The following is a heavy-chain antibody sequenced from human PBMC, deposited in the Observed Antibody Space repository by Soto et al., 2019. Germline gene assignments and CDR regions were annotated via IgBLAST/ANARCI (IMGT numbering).Heavy chain of an antibody. Sequence: SETLSLTCTVSGGSISSGGYYWSWIRQHPGKGLEWIGYIYYSGSTYYNPSLKSRVTISVDTSKNQFSLKLSSVTAADTAVYYCARDLELERRFMGWFDPWGQGTLVTVSS. CDR2: IYYSGST. J-gene: IGHJ5*02. CDR3: ARDLELERRFMGWFDP. CDR1: GGSISSGGYY. D-gene: IGHD1-1*01. V-gene: IGHV4-31*03.